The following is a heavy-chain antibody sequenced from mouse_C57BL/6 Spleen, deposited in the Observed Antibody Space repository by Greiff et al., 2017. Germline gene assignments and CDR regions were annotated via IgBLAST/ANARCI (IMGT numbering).Heavy chain of an antibody. Sequence: EVQRVESGGGLVKPGGSLKLSCAASGFTFSSYAMSWVRQTPEKRLEWVATISDGGSYTYYPDNVKGRFTISRDNAKNNLYLQMSHLKSEDTAMYYCARAGGSSPYYLDYWGQGTTLTVSS. V-gene: IGHV5-4*01. CDR1: GFTFSSYA. D-gene: IGHD1-1*01. CDR2: ISDGGSYT. J-gene: IGHJ2*01. CDR3: ARAGGSSPYYLDY.